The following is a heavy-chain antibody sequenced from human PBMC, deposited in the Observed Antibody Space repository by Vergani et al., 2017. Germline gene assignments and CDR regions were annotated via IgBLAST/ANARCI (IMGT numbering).Heavy chain of an antibody. J-gene: IGHJ1*01. CDR3: ATKSCGTPGCQIGYFRE. D-gene: IGHD1-1*01. Sequence: QVHLVESVGGVVQPGRSLRLSCVVSGFTSSYYGMHWVRQAPGKGLEWVAVISYDGTQKYYADSVKGRFTISRDNYKSTLFLQMNSLITEDTAVYYCATKSCGTPGCQIGYFREWGQGTLVTVSS. CDR2: ISYDGTQK. V-gene: IGHV3-30*03. CDR1: GFTSSYYG.